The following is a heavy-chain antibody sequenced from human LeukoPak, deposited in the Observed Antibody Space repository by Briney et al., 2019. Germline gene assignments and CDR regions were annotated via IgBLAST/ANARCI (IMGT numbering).Heavy chain of an antibody. V-gene: IGHV1-46*01. J-gene: IGHJ4*02. CDR3: ASTRGVVPAAMSFDY. Sequence: GASVKVSCKASGYTFTSYYMHWVRQAPGQGLEWMGIINPSGGSTSYAQKFQGRVTMTRDTSTSTVYMELSSLRSEDTAVYYCASTRGVVPAAMSFDYWGQGTLVTVSS. CDR2: INPSGGST. D-gene: IGHD2-2*01. CDR1: GYTFTSYY.